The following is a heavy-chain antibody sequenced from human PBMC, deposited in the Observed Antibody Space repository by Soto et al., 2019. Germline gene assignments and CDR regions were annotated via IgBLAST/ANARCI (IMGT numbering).Heavy chain of an antibody. J-gene: IGHJ4*01. V-gene: IGHV3-53*01. CDR3: ARELPPDL. D-gene: IGHD2-15*01. CDR1: GFTVSSKY. CDR2: LWSAGLT. Sequence: HPGGSLRLSCAASGFTVSSKYMTWFRQAPGKGLEWVSILWSAGLTYYADSVKGRFTISRDNFKNTVYLQMNGLGVEDSGVYFCARELPPDLWGQGTLVTVSS.